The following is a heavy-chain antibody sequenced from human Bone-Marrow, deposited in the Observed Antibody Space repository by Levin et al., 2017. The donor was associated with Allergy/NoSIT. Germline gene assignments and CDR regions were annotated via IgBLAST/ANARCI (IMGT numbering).Heavy chain of an antibody. D-gene: IGHD2-15*01. CDR1: GFTFSNYW. CDR2: IKRDGTEK. CDR3: ARGSLLSGRYYNYNFGMDV. V-gene: IGHV3-7*01. J-gene: IGHJ6*02. Sequence: GGSLRLSCAASGFTFSNYWMSWVRQAPDKGLEWVANIKRDGTEKYYVDSVKGRFTISRDNAKNSLYLQMNSLEFDDTAVYYCARGSLLSGRYYNYNFGMDVWGQGTTVTVSS.